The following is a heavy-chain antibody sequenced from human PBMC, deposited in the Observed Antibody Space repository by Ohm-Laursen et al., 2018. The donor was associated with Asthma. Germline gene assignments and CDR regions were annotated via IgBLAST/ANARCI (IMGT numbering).Heavy chain of an antibody. D-gene: IGHD1-1*01. V-gene: IGHV1-58*01. J-gene: IGHJ4*02. CDR3: AAAARDNWNEDY. CDR2: IVVGSGNT. CDR1: GFTFTSSA. Sequence: GSSVKVSCKASGFTFTSSAVQWVRQARGQRLEWIGWIVVGSGNTNYAQKFQERVTITRDMSTSTAYMELSSLRSEDTAVYYCAAAARDNWNEDYWGQGTLVTVSS.